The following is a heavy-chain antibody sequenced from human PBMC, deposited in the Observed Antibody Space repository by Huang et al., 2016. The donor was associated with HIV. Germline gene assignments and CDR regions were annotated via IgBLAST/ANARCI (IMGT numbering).Heavy chain of an antibody. Sequence: QLQLQESGPGQVKPSETLSLTCTVSGDFISSTNYYWGWIRQSPGKGLEWVGSVYQSGSTNYNPSLRSRVILSVDTSRNQFSLRLNSVTAADTAVYYCASQHIGAAATWFWGRGTHVAVSS. CDR2: VYQSGST. D-gene: IGHD6-13*01. CDR1: GDFISSTNYY. J-gene: IGHJ4*02. CDR3: ASQHIGAAATWF. V-gene: IGHV4-39*01.